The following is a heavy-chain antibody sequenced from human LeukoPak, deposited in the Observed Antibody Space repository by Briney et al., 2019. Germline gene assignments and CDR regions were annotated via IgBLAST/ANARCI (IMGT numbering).Heavy chain of an antibody. CDR3: ARCASSAPWAFDI. J-gene: IGHJ3*02. CDR1: ANSFASYW. V-gene: IGHV5-51*01. D-gene: IGHD3-22*01. Sequence: GESLKISCKGSANSFASYWIGWVRQMPGKGLEWIGIIYPGDSDTRYSPSFQGQVTISADKSISTAYLQWSSLKASDTAMYYCARCASSAPWAFDIWGQGTMVTVSS. CDR2: IYPGDSDT.